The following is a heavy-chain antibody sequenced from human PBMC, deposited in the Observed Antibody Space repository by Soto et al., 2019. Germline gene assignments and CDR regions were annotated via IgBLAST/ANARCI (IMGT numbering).Heavy chain of an antibody. Sequence: QIILKESGPTLVKPTQTLTLTCTFSGFSLSSTRMAVGWIRQPPGKVLEWFALIYWDDDKRYSPFLKSRLTITKDTSKNQVVLTISNMAPVDTSRYYCAHIVVAGLGYYFDYWGLGTLVTVSS. CDR2: IYWDDDK. V-gene: IGHV2-5*02. J-gene: IGHJ4*02. D-gene: IGHD6-19*01. CDR1: GFSLSSTRMA. CDR3: AHIVVAGLGYYFDY.